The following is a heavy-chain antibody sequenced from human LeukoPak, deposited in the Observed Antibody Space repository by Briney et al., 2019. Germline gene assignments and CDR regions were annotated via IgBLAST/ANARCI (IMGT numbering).Heavy chain of an antibody. J-gene: IGHJ4*02. CDR3: ARDRRPGPPSSGCNY. Sequence: SGGSLRLSCAASGFTFSSYAMHWVRQAPGKGLEWVAVISYDGSNKYYADSVKGRFTISRDNSKNTLYLQVNSLRAEDTAVYYCARDRRPGPPSSGCNYWGQGTLVTVSS. V-gene: IGHV3-30-3*01. D-gene: IGHD6-19*01. CDR2: ISYDGSNK. CDR1: GFTFSSYA.